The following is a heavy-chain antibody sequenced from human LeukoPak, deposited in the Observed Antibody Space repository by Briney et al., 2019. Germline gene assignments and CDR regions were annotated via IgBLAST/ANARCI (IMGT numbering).Heavy chain of an antibody. CDR3: ARESYRITMVRGVIGY. CDR2: INPNSGGT. J-gene: IGHJ4*02. Sequence: ASVKVSCKASGYTFTGYYMHWVRQAPGQGLKWRGGINPNSGGTNYAQKFQGRVTMTRDTSISTAYMELSRLRSDDTAVYYCARESYRITMVRGVIGYWGQGTLVTVSS. CDR1: GYTFTGYY. V-gene: IGHV1-2*02. D-gene: IGHD3-10*01.